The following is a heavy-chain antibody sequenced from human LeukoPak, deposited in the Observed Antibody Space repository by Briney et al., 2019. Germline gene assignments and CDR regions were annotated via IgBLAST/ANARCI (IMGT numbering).Heavy chain of an antibody. J-gene: IGHJ4*02. CDR1: GGSFSGYY. Sequence: PSETLSLTCAVYGGSFSGYYWSWIRQPPGKGLEWIGEINHSGSTNYNPSLKSRVTISVDTSKNQFSLKLSSVTAADTAVYYCARGGVSSGYYFDYWGQGTLVTVSS. CDR2: INHSGST. CDR3: ARGGVSSGYYFDY. D-gene: IGHD3-22*01. V-gene: IGHV4-34*01.